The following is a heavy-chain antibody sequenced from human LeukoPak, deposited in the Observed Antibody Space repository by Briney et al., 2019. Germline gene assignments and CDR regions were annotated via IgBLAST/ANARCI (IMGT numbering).Heavy chain of an antibody. V-gene: IGHV4-34*01. D-gene: IGHD6-19*01. CDR2: INHSGSA. CDR3: ARLRGATVAHNWFDP. J-gene: IGHJ5*02. CDR1: GGSFSGYY. Sequence: SETLSLTCAVYGGSFSGYYWSGIRQPPGKGREWIGEINHSGSANYNPSLKSRVTISVDTSKNQCSLRLSSVTAADTAVYYCARLRGATVAHNWFDPWGQGTLVTVSS.